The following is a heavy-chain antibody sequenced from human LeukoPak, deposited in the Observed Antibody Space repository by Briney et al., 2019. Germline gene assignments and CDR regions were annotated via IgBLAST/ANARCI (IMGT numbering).Heavy chain of an antibody. CDR3: ARSDYIAVAGYFDY. D-gene: IGHD6-19*01. CDR1: GYTFTSYG. J-gene: IGHJ4*02. Sequence: ASVKVSCKASGYTFTSYGISWVRQAPAQGGEGMGWISAYNGNTNYAQKLQGRVTMTTDTSTSTAYMELRSLRSDDTAVYYCARSDYIAVAGYFDYWRQGTLLTVSS. CDR2: ISAYNGNT. V-gene: IGHV1-18*01.